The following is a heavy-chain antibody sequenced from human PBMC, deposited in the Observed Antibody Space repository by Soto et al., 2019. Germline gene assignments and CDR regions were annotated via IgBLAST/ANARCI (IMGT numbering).Heavy chain of an antibody. CDR1: GGTFSSYT. CDR2: IIPILGIA. D-gene: IGHD2-2*01. V-gene: IGHV1-69*08. J-gene: IGHJ4*02. CDR3: ARERGDIGVVPAAYSLRY. Sequence: QVQLVQSGAEVKKPGSSVKVSCKASGGTFSSYTISWVRQAPGQGLEWMGRIIPILGIANYAQKFQGRVTITADXXTXAXSMELSSLRSEDTAVYYCARERGDIGVVPAAYSLRYWGQGTLVTVSS.